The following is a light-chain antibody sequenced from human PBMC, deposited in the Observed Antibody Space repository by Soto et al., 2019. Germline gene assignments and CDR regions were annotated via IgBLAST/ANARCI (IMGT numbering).Light chain of an antibody. CDR2: DAS. CDR1: QSVDNH. CDR3: QQRSYWPLT. J-gene: IGKJ1*01. Sequence: EIVLTQSPATLSLPPGERATLSCRASQSVDNHLAWYQQKPGQAPRLLIYDASNRATDIPPRFSGSGSGSDFTLTISSLEPEDFVVYYCQQRSYWPLTFGQGTKVDI. V-gene: IGKV3-11*01.